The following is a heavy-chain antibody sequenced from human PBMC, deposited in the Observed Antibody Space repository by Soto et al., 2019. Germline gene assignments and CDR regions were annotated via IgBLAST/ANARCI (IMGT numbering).Heavy chain of an antibody. Sequence: SETLSLTCAVSGGSISSGCYSWSWIRQPPGKGLEWIGYIYHSGSTCYNPSLKSRVTISVDRSKNQFSLKLSSVTAADTAVYYCARYYDSSGYYYVRAFGYWGQGTLVTVSS. CDR1: GGSISSGCYS. V-gene: IGHV4-30-2*01. CDR3: ARYYDSSGYYYVRAFGY. D-gene: IGHD3-22*01. J-gene: IGHJ4*02. CDR2: IYHSGST.